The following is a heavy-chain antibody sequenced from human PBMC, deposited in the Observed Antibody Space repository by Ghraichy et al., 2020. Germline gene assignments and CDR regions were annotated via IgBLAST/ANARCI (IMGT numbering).Heavy chain of an antibody. CDR2: ISGSGGST. V-gene: IGHV3-23*01. D-gene: IGHD4-17*01. Sequence: GGSLRLSCAASGFTFSSYAMSWVRQAPGKGLEWVSAISGSGGSTYYADSVKGRFTISRDNSKNTLYLQMNSLRAEDTAVYYCAKVGPYGDPSRGGWFDPWGQGTLVTVSS. CDR3: AKVGPYGDPSRGGWFDP. CDR1: GFTFSSYA. J-gene: IGHJ5*02.